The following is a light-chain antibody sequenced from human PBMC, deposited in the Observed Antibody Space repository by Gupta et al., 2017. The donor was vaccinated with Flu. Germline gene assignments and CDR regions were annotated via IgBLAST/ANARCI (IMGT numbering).Light chain of an antibody. CDR2: EVS. J-gene: IGLJ3*02. Sequence: VTISCTGTSSEVGDYNYVSLYQPHPGKAHKLMFYEVSERAAGVPGRFAGSKAGNTASLTVSGRQAEEEAEYYCGSDAGSDNWVFGGGTKLTVL. V-gene: IGLV2-8*01. CDR3: GSDAGSDNWV. CDR1: SSEVGDYNY.